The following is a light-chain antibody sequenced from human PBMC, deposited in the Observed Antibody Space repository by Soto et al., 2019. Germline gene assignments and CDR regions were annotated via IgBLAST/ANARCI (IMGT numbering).Light chain of an antibody. J-gene: IGKJ4*02. CDR3: QQYSNWPLT. CDR2: WAS. CDR1: QSVLYSSNNKNY. Sequence: DIVMTQSPDSLAVSLGERATINCKSSQSVLYSSNNKNYLAWYQQKPGQPPKLLIYWASTRESGVPDRFSGSGSGTEFTLTISSLQSADFAVYYCQQYSNWPLTFGGGTKVDIK. V-gene: IGKV4-1*01.